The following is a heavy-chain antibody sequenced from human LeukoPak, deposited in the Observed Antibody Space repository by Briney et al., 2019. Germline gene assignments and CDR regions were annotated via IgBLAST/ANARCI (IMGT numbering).Heavy chain of an antibody. CDR3: TRGYYEPFDS. D-gene: IGHD3-16*01. J-gene: IGHJ4*02. CDR2: IYYPGTT. Sequence: PSETLSLTFRVSGASISTLHWNWIRQPPGKGLEWIGNIYYPGTTNYNPSLKSRVTMSIDTSKNQFSLKLSSVTAADTAVYFCTRGYYEPFDSWGQGTLVTVSS. V-gene: IGHV4-59*11. CDR1: GASISTLH.